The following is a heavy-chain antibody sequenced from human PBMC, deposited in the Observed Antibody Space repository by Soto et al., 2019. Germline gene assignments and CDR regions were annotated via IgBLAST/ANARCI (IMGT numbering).Heavy chain of an antibody. CDR2: FYWDDDR. V-gene: IGHV2-5*02. CDR3: AHRNYDQSSGVSWDLGFCDY. Sequence: QITLKASGPTLMEPTQTLTLTCTFSGFSLLTSGVGGGWISQPPGTALECLALFYWDDDRRYNPSLKSRLAITKDSSRSQVVIRMSNMDPVDTATYYCAHRNYDQSSGVSWDLGFCDYWGQGTLVRVSS. CDR1: GFSLLTSGVG. J-gene: IGHJ4*02. D-gene: IGHD3-22*01.